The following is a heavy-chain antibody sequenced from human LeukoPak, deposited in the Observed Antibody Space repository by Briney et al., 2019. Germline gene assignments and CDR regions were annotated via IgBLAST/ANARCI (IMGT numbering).Heavy chain of an antibody. CDR3: ARDDSTMGGFDP. J-gene: IGHJ5*02. D-gene: IGHD3-10*01. Sequence: SETLSLTCTVSGYSISSGYYWGWIRQPPGKGLEWIGSIYHSGSTYYNPSLKSRVTISVDTSKNQFSLKLSSVTAADTAVYYCARDDSTMGGFDPWGQGTLVTVSS. CDR2: IYHSGST. CDR1: GYSISSGYY. V-gene: IGHV4-38-2*02.